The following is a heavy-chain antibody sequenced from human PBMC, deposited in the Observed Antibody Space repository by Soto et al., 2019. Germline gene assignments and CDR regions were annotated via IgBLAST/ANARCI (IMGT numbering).Heavy chain of an antibody. CDR3: ARRRSGYYGSGSYYSPYYFDY. J-gene: IGHJ4*02. Sequence: QVQLQQWGAGLLKPSETLSLTCAVYGGSFSGYYWSWIRQPPGKGLEWIGEINHSGSTNYNPSLKSRVTISVDTSNNQFSLKLSSVTAADTAVYYCARRRSGYYGSGSYYSPYYFDYWGQGTLVTVSS. CDR1: GGSFSGYY. D-gene: IGHD3-10*01. V-gene: IGHV4-34*01. CDR2: INHSGST.